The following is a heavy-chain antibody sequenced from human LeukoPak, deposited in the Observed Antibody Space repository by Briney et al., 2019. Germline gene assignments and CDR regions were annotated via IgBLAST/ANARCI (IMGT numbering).Heavy chain of an antibody. V-gene: IGHV1-8*01. CDR1: GYTFTSYD. CDR2: MSPNSGNT. CDR3: ARVGYYGMDV. D-gene: IGHD3-16*01. Sequence: ASVKVFCKAPGYTFTSYDVNWVRQAPGQGLEWMGWMSPNSGNTGYAQKFQGRVTMTRSASISTAYMELSSLRSEDTAVYYCARVGYYGMDVWGQGTTVTVSS. J-gene: IGHJ6*02.